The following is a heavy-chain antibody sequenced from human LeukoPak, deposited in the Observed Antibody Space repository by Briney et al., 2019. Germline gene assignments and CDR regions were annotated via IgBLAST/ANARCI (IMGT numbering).Heavy chain of an antibody. CDR2: INPSDSYT. J-gene: IGHJ5*02. CDR1: GYSFTSYW. Sequence: GESLRISCKGSGYSFTSYWISWVRQMPGKGLEWMGRINPSDSYTNYSPSFQGHVTISADKSISTAYLQWSSLKASDTAMYYCARGGDVVVVAAINNWFDPWGQGTLVTVSS. CDR3: ARGGDVVVVAAINNWFDP. V-gene: IGHV5-10-1*01. D-gene: IGHD2-15*01.